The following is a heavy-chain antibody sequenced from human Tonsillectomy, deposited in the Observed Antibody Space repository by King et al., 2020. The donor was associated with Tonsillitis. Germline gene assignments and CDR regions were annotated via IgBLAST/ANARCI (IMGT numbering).Heavy chain of an antibody. D-gene: IGHD6-19*01. CDR2: IYYSGST. CDR1: GGSISSGGNY. CDR3: ARAPGYSGGWTDAFNI. J-gene: IGHJ3*02. Sequence: VQLQESGPGLVKPSQTLSLTCTVSGGSISSGGNYWSRIRQHPGKGLEWIGYIYYSGSTYYNPSLKSLVTISLDTSKNQFSLELSSVTAADTAVYYCARAPGYSGGWTDAFNIWGQGIMVTVSS. V-gene: IGHV4-31*01.